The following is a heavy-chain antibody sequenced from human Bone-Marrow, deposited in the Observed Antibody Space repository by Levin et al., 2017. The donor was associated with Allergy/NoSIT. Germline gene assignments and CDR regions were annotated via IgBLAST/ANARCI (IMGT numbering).Heavy chain of an antibody. V-gene: IGHV4-59*11. CDR2: VYHSGNT. CDR1: GGYIGSHY. D-gene: IGHD3/OR15-3a*01. CDR3: ARGGVLFGLDI. Sequence: SETLSLNCSVSGGYIGSHYWTWIRQPPGKGLEWIGYVYHSGNTAYNPSLKSRVTLSVDTSKNQFSLKLSSVTAADTAVYYCARGGVLFGLDIWSQGTMVTVSS. J-gene: IGHJ3*02.